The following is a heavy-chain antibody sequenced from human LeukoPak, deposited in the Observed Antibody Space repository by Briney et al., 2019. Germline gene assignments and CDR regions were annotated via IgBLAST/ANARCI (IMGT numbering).Heavy chain of an antibody. J-gene: IGHJ5*02. CDR1: GYTFTSYD. Sequence: ASVKVSCKASGYTFTSYDINWVRQATGQGLEWMGWMNPNSGNTGYAQKFQGRVTMTRNTSISTAYMELSSLRSEDTAVYYCARESGDINWFDPWGQGTLVTVS. CDR2: MNPNSGNT. D-gene: IGHD4-17*01. CDR3: ARESGDINWFDP. V-gene: IGHV1-8*01.